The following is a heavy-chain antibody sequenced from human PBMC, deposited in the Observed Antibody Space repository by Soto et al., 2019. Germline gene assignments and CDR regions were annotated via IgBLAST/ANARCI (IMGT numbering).Heavy chain of an antibody. V-gene: IGHV3-23*01. CDR3: AKNSYCSSTSCFTDYYYGMDV. CDR2: ISGSGGST. CDR1: GFTFSSYA. J-gene: IGHJ6*04. D-gene: IGHD2-2*02. Sequence: GGSLRLSCAASGFTFSSYAMSWVRQAPGKGLEWVSAISGSGGSTYYADSVKGRFTISRDNSKNTLYLQMNSLRAEDTAVYYCAKNSYCSSTSCFTDYYYGMDVWGEGTTVTVSS.